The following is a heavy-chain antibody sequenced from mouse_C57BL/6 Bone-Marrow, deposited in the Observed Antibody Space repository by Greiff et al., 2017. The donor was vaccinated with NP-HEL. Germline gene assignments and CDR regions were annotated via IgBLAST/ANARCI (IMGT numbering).Heavy chain of an antibody. CDR1: GYSITSDY. Sequence: EVQLVESGPGLAKPSQTLSLTCSVTGYSITSDYWNWIRKFPGNKLEYMGYISYSGSTYYNPSLKSRISINRDTSKNQYYLQLNSVTTEDTATYYCARSPLWLRRNYYAMDYWGQGTSVTVSS. CDR2: ISYSGST. J-gene: IGHJ4*01. CDR3: ARSPLWLRRNYYAMDY. V-gene: IGHV3-8*01. D-gene: IGHD2-2*01.